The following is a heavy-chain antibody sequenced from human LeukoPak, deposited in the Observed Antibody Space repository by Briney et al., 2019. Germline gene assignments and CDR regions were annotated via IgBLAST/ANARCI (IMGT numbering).Heavy chain of an antibody. Sequence: ASVKVSCKASGYTFSSYGITWVRQAPGRGLEGMGWISPSSGNTNYVQNLQGRVSMTTDTSTSTVYMDLRSLRSDDTAVYYCARYGGTNRAFDYWGPGTLVSVSS. V-gene: IGHV1-18*01. CDR3: ARYGGTNRAFDY. CDR1: GYTFSSYG. D-gene: IGHD1-14*01. CDR2: ISPSSGNT. J-gene: IGHJ4*02.